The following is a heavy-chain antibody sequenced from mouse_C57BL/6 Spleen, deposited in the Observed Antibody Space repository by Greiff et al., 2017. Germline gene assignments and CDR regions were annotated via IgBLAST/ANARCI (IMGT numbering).Heavy chain of an antibody. CDR2: IYPGDGDT. Sequence: QVQLKQSGAELVKPGASVKISCKASGYAFSSYWMNWVKQRPGKGLEWIGQIYPGDGDTNYNGKFKGKAKLTADKSSSTAYMQLSSLTSEDSAVYFCARSTGTAWFAYWGQGTLVTVSA. CDR3: ARSTGTAWFAY. CDR1: GYAFSSYW. D-gene: IGHD4-1*01. V-gene: IGHV1-80*01. J-gene: IGHJ3*01.